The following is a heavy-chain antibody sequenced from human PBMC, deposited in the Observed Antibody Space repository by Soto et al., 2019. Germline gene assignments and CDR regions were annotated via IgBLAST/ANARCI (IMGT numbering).Heavy chain of an antibody. D-gene: IGHD2-15*01. J-gene: IGHJ5*02. CDR3: ARDSYCSGGSCYSGGWFDP. CDR1: GYTFTGYY. V-gene: IGHV1-2*02. Sequence: ASVKVSCKASGYTFTGYYMHWVRQAPGQGLEWMGWINPNSGGTNYAQKFQGRVTMTRDTSISTAYMELSRLRSDDTAVYYCARDSYCSGGSCYSGGWFDPWGQGTLVTVSS. CDR2: INPNSGGT.